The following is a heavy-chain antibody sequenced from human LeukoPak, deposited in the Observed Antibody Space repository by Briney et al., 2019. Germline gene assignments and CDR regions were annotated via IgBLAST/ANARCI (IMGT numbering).Heavy chain of an antibody. V-gene: IGHV4-34*01. Sequence: SETLSLTCAVYGGSFSGYYWSWIRQPPGKGPEWIGEINHSGYSNRNPSLNSRLTISVDKSKNQFSLNLRSVTAADTAIYYCARQGAVAGTHIFDYWGQGALVTVSS. CDR2: INHSGYS. CDR3: ARQGAVAGTHIFDY. J-gene: IGHJ4*02. CDR1: GGSFSGYY. D-gene: IGHD6-19*01.